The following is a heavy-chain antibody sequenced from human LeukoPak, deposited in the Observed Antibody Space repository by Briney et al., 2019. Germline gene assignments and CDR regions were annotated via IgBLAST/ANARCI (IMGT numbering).Heavy chain of an antibody. J-gene: IGHJ4*02. V-gene: IGHV1-2*02. CDR2: INPNSGGT. CDR1: GYTFIDYY. Sequence: ASVTVSCKASGYTFIDYYIHWVGQAPGQGREWMGWINPNSGGTNYPQKFQGRVTMTRDTSISTAYMELSRLTSDDTAVYYCARGAEFDYWGQGTLVTVSS. CDR3: ARGAEFDY.